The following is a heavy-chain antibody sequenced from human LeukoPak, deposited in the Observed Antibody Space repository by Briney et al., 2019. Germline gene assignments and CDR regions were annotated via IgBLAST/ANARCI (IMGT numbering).Heavy chain of an antibody. CDR2: VWPSDSDT. CDR1: GYTFSDYY. J-gene: IGHJ4*02. D-gene: IGHD2-21*02. Sequence: GESLKISCQASGYTFSDYYIGWVRQMPGKGLEWMGIVWPSDSDTRYSPSFQGQVTISADKSINTAYLQWSSLKASDTAMYYCARIKAFCGDHCPLLYKYWGQGTLVTVSS. CDR3: ARIKAFCGDHCPLLYKY. V-gene: IGHV5-51*01.